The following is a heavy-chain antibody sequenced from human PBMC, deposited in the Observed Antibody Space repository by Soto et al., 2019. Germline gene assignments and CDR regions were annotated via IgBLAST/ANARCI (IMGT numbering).Heavy chain of an antibody. CDR2: ISWNSGST. Sequence: HPGGSLRRSCAASGFTFDDYAMHWVRQAPGKGLEWVSGISWNSGSTYYADSVKGRFTISRDNSKNTLYLQMNSLRAEDTAVYYCARFRSGWFPSYYGMDVWGQGTTVTVSS. J-gene: IGHJ6*02. V-gene: IGHV3-9*01. CDR3: ARFRSGWFPSYYGMDV. D-gene: IGHD6-19*01. CDR1: GFTFDDYA.